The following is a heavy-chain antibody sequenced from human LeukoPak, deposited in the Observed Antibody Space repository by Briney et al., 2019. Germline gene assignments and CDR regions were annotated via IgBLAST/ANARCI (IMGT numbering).Heavy chain of an antibody. Sequence: GGSLTLSCAASGYTFSDFSVNWVRQAPGKGLEWVSSISVRSNYRYYADAVRGRFTISREDARDSLFLQMTSLRAEDTAVYFCVRLRRNNDRSGYYYYYDYWGQGTLVTVSS. D-gene: IGHD3-22*01. CDR1: GYTFSDFS. J-gene: IGHJ4*02. CDR3: VRLRRNNDRSGYYYYYDY. CDR2: ISVRSNYR. V-gene: IGHV3-21*01.